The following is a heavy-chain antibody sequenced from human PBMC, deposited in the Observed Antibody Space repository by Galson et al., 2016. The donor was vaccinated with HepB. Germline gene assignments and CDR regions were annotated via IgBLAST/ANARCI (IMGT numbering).Heavy chain of an antibody. D-gene: IGHD2-21*02. Sequence: SETLSLTCAVSGVSISSGEWCSWVRQSPGKGLEWIGQIDYTGRTNYGPSFESRVTTSLDKSKNQCSLTLTSLTAADTAMYYCASLGYCSGDDCHPASWGQGTLVTVSS. J-gene: IGHJ5*02. V-gene: IGHV4-4*02. CDR3: ASLGYCSGDDCHPAS. CDR2: IDYTGRT. CDR1: GVSISSGEW.